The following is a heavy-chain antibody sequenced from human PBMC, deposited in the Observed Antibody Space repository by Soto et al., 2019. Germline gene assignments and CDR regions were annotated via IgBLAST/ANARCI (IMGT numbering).Heavy chain of an antibody. Sequence: SETLSLTCTVSGGSISSSSYYWGWIRQPPGKGLEWIGSIYYSGSTYYNPSLKSRVTISVDTSKNQFSLKLSSVTAADTAVYYCARHVDIVVVVAATLNPGFDYWGQGTLVTVSS. V-gene: IGHV4-39*01. D-gene: IGHD2-15*01. CDR2: IYYSGST. CDR3: ARHVDIVVVVAATLNPGFDY. CDR1: GGSISSSSYY. J-gene: IGHJ4*02.